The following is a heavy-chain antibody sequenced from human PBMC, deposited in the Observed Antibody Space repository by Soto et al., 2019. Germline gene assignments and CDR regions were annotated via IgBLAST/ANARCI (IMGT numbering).Heavy chain of an antibody. Sequence: GGSLRLSCAASGFTLGRYGMNWVRQAPGKGLEWVSAVSPNGQGIYYADSVRGRFTISRDFSKNTVFLHMDSLRAEDTAVCYCAKDRDYPRDYLHYWGQGTLVTVSS. J-gene: IGHJ4*02. CDR1: GFTLGRYG. D-gene: IGHD3-10*01. V-gene: IGHV3-23*01. CDR2: VSPNGQGI. CDR3: AKDRDYPRDYLHY.